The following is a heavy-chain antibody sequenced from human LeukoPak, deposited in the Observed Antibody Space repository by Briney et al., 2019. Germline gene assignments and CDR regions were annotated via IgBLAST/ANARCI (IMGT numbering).Heavy chain of an antibody. CDR1: GDSTSSDNYY. CDR2: IYYSGST. J-gene: IGHJ5*02. CDR3: ATRPELERGWFDP. V-gene: IGHV4-39*01. Sequence: PSETLSLTCTVSGDSTSSDNYYGGWVRQPPGKGLEWIGNIYYSGSTYYNPSLKSRVTMSVDTSKNQFSLKLSSVTAADTAVYYRATRPELERGWFDPWGQGTLVTVSS. D-gene: IGHD1-1*01.